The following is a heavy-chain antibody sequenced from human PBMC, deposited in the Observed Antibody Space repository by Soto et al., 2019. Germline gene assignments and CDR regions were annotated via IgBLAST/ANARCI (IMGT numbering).Heavy chain of an antibody. CDR2: TYYRSKWSS. V-gene: IGHV6-1*01. J-gene: IGHJ4*02. Sequence: SQTLSLTCAISGDSVSSKSAAWHWIRQSPSRGLEWLGRTYYRSKWSSHYAVSAKSRLTITPATSNNQFSLQLRSVTPDDAVMYYWASTGDYFVDYWGQGTLVTVSS. CDR3: ASTGDYFVDY. CDR1: GDSVSSKSAA. D-gene: IGHD3-10*01.